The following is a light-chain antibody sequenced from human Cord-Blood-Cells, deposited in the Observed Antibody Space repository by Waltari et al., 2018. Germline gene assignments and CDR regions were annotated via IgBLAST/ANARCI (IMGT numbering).Light chain of an antibody. CDR3: QQRSNWLFT. J-gene: IGKJ3*01. CDR2: DAS. V-gene: IGKV3-11*01. CDR1: QRVSSY. Sequence: EIVLTQSPAPLSLSPGERATLSCRASQRVSSYLAWYQQKPGQAPRLLIYDASNRATGIPARFSGSGSGTDFTLTSSSLEPEDFAVYYCQQRSNWLFTFGPGTKVDIK.